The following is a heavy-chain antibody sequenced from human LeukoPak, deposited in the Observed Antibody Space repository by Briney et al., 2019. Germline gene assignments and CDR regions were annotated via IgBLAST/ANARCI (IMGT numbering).Heavy chain of an antibody. CDR2: IIPIFGTA. Sequence: GASVKVSCKASGGTFSSYAISWARQAPGQGLEWMGGIIPIFGTANYAQKFQGRVTITTDESTSTAYMELSSLRSEDTAVYYCARGLLRFSWLDFDYWGQGTLVTISS. CDR1: GGTFSSYA. J-gene: IGHJ4*02. V-gene: IGHV1-69*05. CDR3: ARGLLRFSWLDFDY. D-gene: IGHD3-3*01.